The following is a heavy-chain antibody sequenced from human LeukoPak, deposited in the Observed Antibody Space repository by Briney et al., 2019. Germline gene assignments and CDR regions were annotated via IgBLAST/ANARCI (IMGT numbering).Heavy chain of an antibody. CDR2: IYWDDDK. J-gene: IGHJ3*02. Sequence: SGPTLVNPTQTLTLTCTFSGFSLSTSGVSVGWIRQPPGKALEWLALIYWDDDKRYSPSLKSWLTITKDTSKNQVVLTMTNMDPVDTATYYCALTSTYSSSWPGTFDIWGQGTMVTVSS. V-gene: IGHV2-5*02. D-gene: IGHD6-13*01. CDR3: ALTSTYSSSWPGTFDI. CDR1: GFSLSTSGVS.